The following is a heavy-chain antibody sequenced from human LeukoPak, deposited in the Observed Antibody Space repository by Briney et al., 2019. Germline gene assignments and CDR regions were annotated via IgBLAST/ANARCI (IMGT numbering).Heavy chain of an antibody. CDR3: ARAGVSVRRAFDI. CDR1: GFTFSSYW. Sequence: GGSLRLSCAASGFTFSSYWMHWVRQAPGKGLAWVSRINRDGSSTSYADSVKGRFTISRDNAKNTLYLQMNSLRAEDTAVYYCARAGVSVRRAFDIWGQGTMVTVSS. J-gene: IGHJ3*02. V-gene: IGHV3-74*01. D-gene: IGHD5/OR15-5a*01. CDR2: INRDGSST.